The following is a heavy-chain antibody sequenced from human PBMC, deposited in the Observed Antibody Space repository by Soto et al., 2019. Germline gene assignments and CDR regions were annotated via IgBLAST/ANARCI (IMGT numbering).Heavy chain of an antibody. V-gene: IGHV4-59*01. D-gene: IGHD3-10*01. Sequence: HVQLQESGPGLVKPSETLSLTCNVSDDFITSFYWSWIRQPPGKGLEWIGYIYYGGSTNYSPSLGNGVTISVATSKNQFSLQLRSVTPADTAVYYCARDLFTYGSSTMRWFDPWGQGTLVTVSS. CDR2: IYYGGST. J-gene: IGHJ5*02. CDR1: DDFITSFY. CDR3: ARDLFTYGSSTMRWFDP.